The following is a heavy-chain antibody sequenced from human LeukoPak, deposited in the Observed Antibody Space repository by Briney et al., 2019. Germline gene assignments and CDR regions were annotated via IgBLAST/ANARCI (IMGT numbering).Heavy chain of an antibody. J-gene: IGHJ4*02. D-gene: IGHD6-19*01. V-gene: IGHV3-23*01. CDR2: ISGSGVST. Sequence: GGSLRLSCAASGFTFSSYAMSWVRQAPGKGLEWFSAISGSGVSTYYADSVKGRFNISRENYKNTLYLQMNSLREEDTAVYYCAKDQKQWLVISYPDYWGQGTLVTVSS. CDR1: GFTFSSYA. CDR3: AKDQKQWLVISYPDY.